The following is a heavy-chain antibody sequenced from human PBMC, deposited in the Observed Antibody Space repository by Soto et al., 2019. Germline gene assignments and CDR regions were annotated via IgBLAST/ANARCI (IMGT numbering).Heavy chain of an antibody. J-gene: IGHJ3*01. CDR2: IYYSGST. D-gene: IGHD5-12*01. CDR1: GGSISSSSYN. Sequence: SETLSLTCTVSGGSISSSSYNWGWIRQPPGKGLEWIGSIYYSGSTYYNPSLKSRVTISVDTSKNQFSLKLSSVTAADTAVYYCARCDEGSGYEHDAFDVWGQGTMVTVSS. V-gene: IGHV4-39*01. CDR3: ARCDEGSGYEHDAFDV.